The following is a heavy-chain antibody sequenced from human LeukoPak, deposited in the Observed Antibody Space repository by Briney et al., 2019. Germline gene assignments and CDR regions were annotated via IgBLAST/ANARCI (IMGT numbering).Heavy chain of an antibody. CDR1: GFTFSSYE. D-gene: IGHD3-22*01. CDR2: ISSSGSTI. J-gene: IGHJ4*02. V-gene: IGHV3-48*03. Sequence: GSLRLSCAASGFTFSSYEMNWVRQAPGKGLEWVSYISSSGSTIYYADSVKGRFTISRDNAKNSLYLQMNSLRAEDTAVYYCARMDSSGYFFSYYFDYWGQGTLVTVSS. CDR3: ARMDSSGYFFSYYFDY.